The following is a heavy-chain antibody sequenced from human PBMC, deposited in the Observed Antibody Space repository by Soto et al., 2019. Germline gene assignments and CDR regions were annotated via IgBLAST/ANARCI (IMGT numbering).Heavy chain of an antibody. D-gene: IGHD2-15*01. Sequence: EVQLVESGGGLVQPGGSLRLSCAVSGFTVSSKYMSWVRQAPGKGLEWVSLINRGCSISYADSVKGRFTISRDNSENPVYLQMSAPRVDDTGVYYCPRDDVHCSGGSRYVIPLDIWGKGTTVTVSS. V-gene: IGHV3-66*01. CDR3: PRDDVHCSGGSRYVIPLDI. J-gene: IGHJ6*04. CDR1: GFTVSSKY. CDR2: INRGCSI.